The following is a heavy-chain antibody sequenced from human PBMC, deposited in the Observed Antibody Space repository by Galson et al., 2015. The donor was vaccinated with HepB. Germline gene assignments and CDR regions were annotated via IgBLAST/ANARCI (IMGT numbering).Heavy chain of an antibody. CDR2: ISYDGSNK. D-gene: IGHD2-2*01. Sequence: SLRLSCAASGFTFSSYGMHWVRQAPGKGLEWVAVISYDGSNKYYADSVKGRFTISRDNSENTLYLQMNSLRAEDTAVYYCAKGGYCSSTSCFKYYYYYYMDVWGKGTTVTVSS. CDR3: AKGGYCSSTSCFKYYYYYYMDV. V-gene: IGHV3-30*18. J-gene: IGHJ6*03. CDR1: GFTFSSYG.